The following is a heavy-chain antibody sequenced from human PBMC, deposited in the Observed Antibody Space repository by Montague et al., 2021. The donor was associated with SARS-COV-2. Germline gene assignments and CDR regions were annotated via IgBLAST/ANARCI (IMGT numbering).Heavy chain of an antibody. D-gene: IGHD3-10*01. J-gene: IGHJ5*01. CDR1: GGSITYSSYY. Sequence: SETLSLTCTMSGGSITYSSYYWGWIRLPPGKGLEWIGSIYYSGTAYYNASLKSRVTMSLDMSKNQLSLRLKSTTAADTAVYFCARASFYYGSGSHYHNWFDYWGQGTVVTVSS. CDR2: IYYSGTA. V-gene: IGHV4-39*07. CDR3: ARASFYYGSGSHYHNWFDY.